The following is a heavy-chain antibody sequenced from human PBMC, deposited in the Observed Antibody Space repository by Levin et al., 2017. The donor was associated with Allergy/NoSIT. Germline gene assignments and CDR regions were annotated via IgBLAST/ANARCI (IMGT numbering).Heavy chain of an antibody. CDR3: AKDQGAPYCGGDCYPALGYYYYGMDG. CDR1: GFTFSSYG. V-gene: IGHV3-30*18. CDR2: ISYDGSNK. D-gene: IGHD2-21*02. J-gene: IGHJ6*02. Sequence: GGSLRLSCAASGFTFSSYGMHWVRQAPGKGLEWVAVISYDGSNKYYADSVKGRFTISRDNSKNTLYLQMNSLRAEDTAVYYCAKDQGAPYCGGDCYPALGYYYYGMDGWGQGTTVTVSS.